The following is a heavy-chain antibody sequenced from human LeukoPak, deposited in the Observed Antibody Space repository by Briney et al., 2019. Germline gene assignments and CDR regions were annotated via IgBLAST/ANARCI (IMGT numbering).Heavy chain of an antibody. CDR1: GFTVSSNY. V-gene: IGHV3-66*01. CDR3: ARERPDSRNLDS. D-gene: IGHD1-14*01. Sequence: GGSLRLSCAASGFTVSSNYMSWVRQAPGKGLEWVSITYSGDTTYYADSVKGRFIISRDDSKNTLFLQMNNLRVEDTAVYYCARERPDSRNLDSWGRGALVTVSS. CDR2: TYSGDTT. J-gene: IGHJ4*02.